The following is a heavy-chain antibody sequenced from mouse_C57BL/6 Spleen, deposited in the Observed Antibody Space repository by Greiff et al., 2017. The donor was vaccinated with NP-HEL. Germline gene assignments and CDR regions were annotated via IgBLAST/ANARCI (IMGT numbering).Heavy chain of an antibody. CDR3: ARAYYSNAYAMDY. Sequence: EVMLVESGGGLVKPGGSLKLSCAASGFTFSSYAMSWVRQTPEKRLEWVATISDGGSYTYYPDNVKGRFTISRDNAKNNLYLQMSHLKSEDTAMYYCARAYYSNAYAMDYWGQGTSVTVSS. J-gene: IGHJ4*01. V-gene: IGHV5-4*03. CDR1: GFTFSSYA. CDR2: ISDGGSYT. D-gene: IGHD2-5*01.